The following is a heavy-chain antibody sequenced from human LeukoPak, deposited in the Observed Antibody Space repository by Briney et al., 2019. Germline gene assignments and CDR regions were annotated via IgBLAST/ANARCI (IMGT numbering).Heavy chain of an antibody. CDR3: ARGLGSLYGSGSYRPLRAPCMDV. CDR1: GGSLSNYY. Sequence: SSETLSLTCAVYGGSLSNYYWSWIRQSPGKGLEWIGEINHSGSTNYNASLKSRVTILVDTSKNQFSLKLTSVTAADTAVYYCARGLGSLYGSGSYRPLRAPCMDVWGQGTTVTVSS. D-gene: IGHD3-10*01. CDR2: INHSGST. J-gene: IGHJ6*02. V-gene: IGHV4-34*01.